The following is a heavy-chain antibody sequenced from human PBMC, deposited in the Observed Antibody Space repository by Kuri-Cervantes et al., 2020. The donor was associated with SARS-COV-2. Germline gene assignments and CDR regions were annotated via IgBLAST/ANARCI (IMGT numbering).Heavy chain of an antibody. D-gene: IGHD3-10*01. CDR2: INHSGST. CDR1: GGSFSGYY. V-gene: IGHV4-34*01. Sequence: SETLSLTCAVYGGSFSGYYWSWIRQPPGKGLEWIGEINHSGSTNYNPSLKSRVTISVDTSKNQFSLKLSSVTAADTAVYYCARFSSGYYGSGSYYATYYYGMDVWGQGTTATVPS. CDR3: ARFSSGYYGSGSYYATYYYGMDV. J-gene: IGHJ6*02.